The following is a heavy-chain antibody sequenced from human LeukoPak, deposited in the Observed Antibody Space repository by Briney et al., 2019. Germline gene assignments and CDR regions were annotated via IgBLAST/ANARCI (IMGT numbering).Heavy chain of an antibody. CDR2: IIPILGIA. J-gene: IGHJ6*02. D-gene: IGHD3-10*01. CDR1: GGTFSSYA. Sequence: EASVKVSCKASGGTFSSYAISWVRQAPGQGLEWMGRIIPILGIANYAQKFQGRVTITADKSTSTAYMELSSLRSEDTAVYYCARDSMVRGVKYYYYGMDVWGQGTTVTVSS. CDR3: ARDSMVRGVKYYYYGMDV. V-gene: IGHV1-69*04.